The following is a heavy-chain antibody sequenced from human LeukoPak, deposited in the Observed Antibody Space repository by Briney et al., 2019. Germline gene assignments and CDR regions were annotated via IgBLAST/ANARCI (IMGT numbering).Heavy chain of an antibody. D-gene: IGHD6-13*01. CDR3: ARDSGEYSSSWYRPYYYYYMDV. V-gene: IGHV3-21*01. CDR1: GFTFSSYG. CDR2: ISSSSSYI. Sequence: GGSLRLSCAASGFTFSSYGMHWVRQAPGKGLEWVSSISSSSSYIYYADSVKGRFTISRDNAKNPLYLQMNSLRAEDTAVYYCARDSGEYSSSWYRPYYYYYMDVWGKGTTVTVSS. J-gene: IGHJ6*03.